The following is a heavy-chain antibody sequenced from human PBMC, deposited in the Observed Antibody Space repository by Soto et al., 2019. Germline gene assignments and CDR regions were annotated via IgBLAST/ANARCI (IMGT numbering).Heavy chain of an antibody. CDR2: ISPSGDS. D-gene: IGHD3-10*01. V-gene: IGHV4-4*07. CDR3: ASLGRNYYNGMDV. CDR1: GAYITTYY. Sequence: SETLSLTCAVSGAYITTYYWTWIRQPAGEGLEWIGRISPSGDSTYNPSLQSRLSMSVDTFKNHLSLTLTSVTAADTAVYYCASLGRNYYNGMDVWGPGTTVTVSS. J-gene: IGHJ6*02.